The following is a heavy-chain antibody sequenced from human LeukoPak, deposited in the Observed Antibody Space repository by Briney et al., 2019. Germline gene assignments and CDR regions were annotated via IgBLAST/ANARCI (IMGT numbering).Heavy chain of an antibody. CDR1: GFSFSNYW. D-gene: IGHD6-6*01. V-gene: IGHV3-7*01. J-gene: IGHJ5*02. Sequence: GGSLRLSCAASGFSFSNYWMIWVRQAPGQGLEWVANINQDGSEKYYVDSVEGRFTISRDDAKNSLYLQMNSLRAEDSALYYCATSTYSSSPSWGQGTLVTVSS. CDR3: ATSTYSSSPS. CDR2: INQDGSEK.